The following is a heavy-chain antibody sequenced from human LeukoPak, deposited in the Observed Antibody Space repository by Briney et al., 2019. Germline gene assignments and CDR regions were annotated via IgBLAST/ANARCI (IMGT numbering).Heavy chain of an antibody. CDR1: GGSISSNTYY. Sequence: PSETLSLTCTVSGGSISSNTYYWGWIRQPPGKGLESIGSIYYSGSTYYNPSLKSRVTISVDKSKNQFSMKLSSVTAADTAVYYCARAGAQPRPSHSSSWLDYWGQGTLVTVSS. CDR2: IYYSGST. J-gene: IGHJ4*02. V-gene: IGHV4-39*07. D-gene: IGHD6-13*01. CDR3: ARAGAQPRPSHSSSWLDY.